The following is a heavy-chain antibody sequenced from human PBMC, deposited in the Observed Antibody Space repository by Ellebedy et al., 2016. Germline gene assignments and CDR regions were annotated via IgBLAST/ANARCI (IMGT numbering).Heavy chain of an antibody. V-gene: IGHV3-23*01. CDR3: ARVRSPDLYKNQAMDV. Sequence: GGSLRLSXAASGFTFSSYAMSWVRQAPGKGLEWVSAISGSGGSTYYADSVKGRFSISRDNSKNRVYLHMSSLRVEDTAVYYCARVRSPDLYKNQAMDVWGQGTTVTVSS. D-gene: IGHD1-14*01. J-gene: IGHJ6*02. CDR1: GFTFSSYA. CDR2: ISGSGGST.